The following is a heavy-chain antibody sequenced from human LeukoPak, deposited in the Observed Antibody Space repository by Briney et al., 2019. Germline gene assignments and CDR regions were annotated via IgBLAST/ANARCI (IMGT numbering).Heavy chain of an antibody. V-gene: IGHV1-24*01. J-gene: IGHJ5*02. D-gene: IGHD1-26*01. CDR2: FDPEDGET. Sequence: ASVKVSCKVSGYTLTELSMHWVRQAPGKGLEWMGGFDPEDGETIYAQKFQGRVTMTEDTSTDTACMELSSLRSEDTAVYYCATSTPYKGGSSGGWFDPWGQGTLVTVSS. CDR3: ATSTPYKGGSSGGWFDP. CDR1: GYTLTELS.